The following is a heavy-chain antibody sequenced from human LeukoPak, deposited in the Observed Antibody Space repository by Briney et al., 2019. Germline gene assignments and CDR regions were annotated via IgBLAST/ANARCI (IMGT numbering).Heavy chain of an antibody. Sequence: GESLKISCKGSGYNFTSYWIGWVRQMPGKGLEWMGIIYPGDSDTRYSPSFQGQVTISADKSISTAYLQWSSLKASDTAMYYCARLRLMYYYGSGARYYYYYYYMDVWGKGTTVTISS. CDR2: IYPGDSDT. V-gene: IGHV5-51*01. CDR3: ARLRLMYYYGSGARYYYYYYYMDV. J-gene: IGHJ6*03. D-gene: IGHD3-10*01. CDR1: GYNFTSYW.